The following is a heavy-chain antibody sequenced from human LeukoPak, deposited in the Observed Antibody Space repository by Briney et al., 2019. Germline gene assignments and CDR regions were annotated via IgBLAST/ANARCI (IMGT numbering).Heavy chain of an antibody. CDR3: ERDAQLGILDY. CDR2: INPSGGST. D-gene: IGHD7-27*01. CDR1: GYTFTSYY. Sequence: ASVKVSCKASGYTFTSYYMHWVRQAPGQGLEWMGIINPSGGSTSYAQKFQGRVTMTRDTSTSTVYMELSSLRSEDTAVYYCERDAQLGILDYWGQGTLVTVSS. J-gene: IGHJ4*02. V-gene: IGHV1-46*01.